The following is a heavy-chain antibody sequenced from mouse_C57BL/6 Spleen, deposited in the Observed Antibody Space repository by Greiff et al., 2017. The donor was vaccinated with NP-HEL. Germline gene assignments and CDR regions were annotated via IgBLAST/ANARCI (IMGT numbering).Heavy chain of an antibody. CDR2: IYPGDGDT. D-gene: IGHD2-4*01. V-gene: IGHV1-82*01. CDR1: GYAFSSSW. J-gene: IGHJ2*01. Sequence: QVQLQQSGPELVKPGASVKISCKASGYAFSSSWMNWVKQRPGKGLEWIGRIYPGDGDTNYNGKFKGKATLTADKSSSTAYMQLSSLTSEDSAVYFCATHYDYYFDYGGQGTTLTVSS. CDR3: ATHYDYYFDY.